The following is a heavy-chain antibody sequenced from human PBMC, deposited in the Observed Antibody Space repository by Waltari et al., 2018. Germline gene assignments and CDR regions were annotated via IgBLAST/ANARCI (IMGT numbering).Heavy chain of an antibody. CDR3: AREAAARPFPFLN. Sequence: EVQLVQSGAEVKKPGESLRISCKGSGSSFPSSWLSWVRQMPGKGLEWMGRIDPSDSYTNYSPSFHGHVTISADKSISTAYLQWSSLKASDTAMYYCAREAAARPFPFLNWGQGTLVTVSS. CDR1: GSSFPSSW. CDR2: IDPSDSYT. D-gene: IGHD6-6*01. V-gene: IGHV5-10-1*03. J-gene: IGHJ4*02.